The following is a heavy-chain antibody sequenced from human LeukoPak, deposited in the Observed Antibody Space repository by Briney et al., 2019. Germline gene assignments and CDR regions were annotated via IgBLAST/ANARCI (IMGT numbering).Heavy chain of an antibody. D-gene: IGHD6-6*01. CDR1: GGTFSSYA. J-gene: IGHJ4*02. CDR2: IIPIFGTA. V-gene: IGHV1-69*05. Sequence: SVKVSCKASGGTFSSYAISWVRQATGQGLEWMGGIIPIFGTANYAQKFQGRVKITTDESTSTAYMELSSLRSEDTAVYYCASSYSSSKAIDYWGQGTLVTVSS. CDR3: ASSYSSSKAIDY.